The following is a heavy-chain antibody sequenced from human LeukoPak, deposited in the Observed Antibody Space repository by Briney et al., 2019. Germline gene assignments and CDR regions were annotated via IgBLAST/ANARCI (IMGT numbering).Heavy chain of an antibody. J-gene: IGHJ4*02. CDR3: AKSIRRDGYSGFDY. V-gene: IGHV3-23*01. Sequence: GSLRLSCAASGFTFSNYAMSWVRQAPGKGLEWVSSITASGGSTYYADSVKGRFTISRDNSKNTLYLQMNSLRAEDTAVYYCAKSIRRDGYSGFDYWGQGTLVTVSS. D-gene: IGHD5-24*01. CDR2: ITASGGST. CDR1: GFTFSNYA.